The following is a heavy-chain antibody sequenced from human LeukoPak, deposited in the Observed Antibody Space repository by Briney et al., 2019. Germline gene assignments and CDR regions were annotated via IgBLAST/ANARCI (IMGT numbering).Heavy chain of an antibody. CDR3: ARGGDAMGNGASFLDN. D-gene: IGHD3-16*01. Sequence: KPSETLSLTCTVSGDSIRNSVYYWVWIRQPPGKGLEWIGNIYYTGNTYYNPSLKGRVTISVDTSNNQFSLQLHSVTAADTAVYYCARGGDAMGNGASFLDNWGQGTLVTVSS. J-gene: IGHJ4*02. CDR2: IYYTGNT. CDR1: GDSIRNSVYY. V-gene: IGHV4-39*07.